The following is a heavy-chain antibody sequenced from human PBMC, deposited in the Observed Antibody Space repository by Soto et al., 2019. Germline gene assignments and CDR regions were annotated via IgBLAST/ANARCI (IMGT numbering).Heavy chain of an antibody. CDR2: IIPIFGTA. J-gene: IGHJ6*02. CDR1: GGTFSSYA. CDR3: ARNGYYYYGMDV. Sequence: SVKVSCKASGGTFSSYAISWVRQAPGQGLEWMGGIIPIFGTANYAQKFQGRVTITADESTSTAYMELSSLRSEDTAVYYCARNGYYYYGMDVWGQGTTVTVSS. V-gene: IGHV1-69*13.